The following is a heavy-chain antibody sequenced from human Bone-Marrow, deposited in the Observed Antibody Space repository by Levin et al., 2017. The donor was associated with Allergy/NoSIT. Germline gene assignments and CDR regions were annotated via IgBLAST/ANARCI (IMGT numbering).Heavy chain of an antibody. CDR3: ASLAGASGPEH. CDR1: GYNFAKYW. CDR2: IYPDDSDT. V-gene: IGHV5-51*01. J-gene: IGHJ4*02. D-gene: IGHD1/OR15-1a*01. Sequence: GGSLRLSCKGSGYNFAKYWIAWVRQMPGKGLEWMGIIYPDDSDTRYSPSFQGQVTISADKSSTTAYLHWNSLKASDTATYYCASLAGASGPEHWGQGTLVTVNS.